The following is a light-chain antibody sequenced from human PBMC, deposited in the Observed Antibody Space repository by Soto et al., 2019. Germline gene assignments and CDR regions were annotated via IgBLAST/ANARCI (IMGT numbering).Light chain of an antibody. V-gene: IGKV1-33*01. CDR1: QDINTY. J-gene: IGKJ4*01. Sequence: DIQMTQSPSSLSASLGDRVTITCQASQDINTYLNWYQQKPGKAPNLLIYDASKLATGVPSRFSGGGSGTDFTLTITSLQPEDIAVYYCQHRNNRPLTFGGGTKVEL. CDR2: DAS. CDR3: QHRNNRPLT.